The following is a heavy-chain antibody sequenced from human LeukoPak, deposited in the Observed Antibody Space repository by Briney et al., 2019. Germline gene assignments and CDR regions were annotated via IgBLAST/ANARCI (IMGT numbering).Heavy chain of an antibody. Sequence: SETLSLTCTVSGGSISSGSYYWSWIRQPAGKGLEWIGRIYTSGSTNYNPSLKSRVTISVDTSENQFSLKLSSVTAADTAVYYCAVIAVAGRGYFDYWGQGILVTVSS. CDR3: AVIAVAGRGYFDY. V-gene: IGHV4-61*02. D-gene: IGHD6-19*01. CDR2: IYTSGST. CDR1: GGSISSGSYY. J-gene: IGHJ4*02.